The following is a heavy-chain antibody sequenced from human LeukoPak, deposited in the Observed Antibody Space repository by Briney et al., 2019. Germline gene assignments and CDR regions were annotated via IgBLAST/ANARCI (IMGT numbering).Heavy chain of an antibody. CDR1: GFTFSSYS. V-gene: IGHV3-21*01. Sequence: GGSLRLSCAASGFTFSSYSMNWVRQAPGKGLEWVSSISSSSSYIYYADSVKGRFTISRDNAKNSLYLQMNSLRAEDTAVYYCATGRHCSGGSCYSDYWGQGTLVTVSS. CDR2: ISSSSSYI. D-gene: IGHD2-15*01. CDR3: ATGRHCSGGSCYSDY. J-gene: IGHJ4*02.